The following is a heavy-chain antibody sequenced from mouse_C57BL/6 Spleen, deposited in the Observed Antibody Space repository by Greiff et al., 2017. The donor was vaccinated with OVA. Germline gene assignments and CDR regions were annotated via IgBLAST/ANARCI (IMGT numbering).Heavy chain of an antibody. Sequence: VKLMESGPELVKPGASVKISCKASGYAFSSSWMNWVKQRPGKGLEWIGRIYPGDGDTNYNGKFKGKATLTADKSSSTAYMQLSSLTSADSAVYFCARLYDYYYYFDYWGQGTTLTVSS. CDR2: IYPGDGDT. D-gene: IGHD2-4*01. J-gene: IGHJ2*01. CDR1: GYAFSSSW. V-gene: IGHV1-82*01. CDR3: ARLYDYYYYFDY.